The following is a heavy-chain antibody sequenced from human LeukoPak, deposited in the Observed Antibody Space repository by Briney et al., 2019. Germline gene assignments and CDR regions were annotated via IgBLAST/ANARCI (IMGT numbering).Heavy chain of an antibody. V-gene: IGHV3-30-3*01. D-gene: IGHD4-17*01. CDR3: ARGRTPYAYFDY. Sequence: PGGSLRLSCAASGFTFSSYAMHWVRQAPGKGLEWVAVISYDGSNKYYADSVKGRFTISRDNSENTLYLQMNSLRAEDTAVYYCARGRTPYAYFDYWGQGTLVTVSS. J-gene: IGHJ4*02. CDR2: ISYDGSNK. CDR1: GFTFSSYA.